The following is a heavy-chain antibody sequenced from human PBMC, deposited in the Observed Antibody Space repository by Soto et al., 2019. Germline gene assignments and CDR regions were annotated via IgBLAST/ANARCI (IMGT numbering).Heavy chain of an antibody. CDR2: ISGSGGST. V-gene: IGHV3-23*04. J-gene: IGHJ4*02. CDR3: AKDAVDTAMVSVDYFDY. CDR1: GFTFSSYA. Sequence: EVQLVESGGGLVKPGGSLRLSCAASGFTFSSYAMSWVRQAPGKGLEWVSAISGSGGSTYYADSVKGRFTISRDNSKNTLYLQMNSLRAEDTAVYYCAKDAVDTAMVSVDYFDYWGQGTLVTVSS. D-gene: IGHD5-18*01.